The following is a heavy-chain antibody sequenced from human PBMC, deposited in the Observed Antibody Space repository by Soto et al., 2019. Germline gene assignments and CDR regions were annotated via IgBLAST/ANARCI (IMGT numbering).Heavy chain of an antibody. Sequence: QVQLVQSGAEVKKPGSSVTVSCKTSVGTFSKDAINWVRQAPGHGLEWMGLLIPVFGSPIYAEKFQGRIRISADESTSTAFMDLSSLRSEDTSVYYCTRVLGYTFGHGNTRYYAMDVWGQGTTVSVSS. D-gene: IGHD3-3*01. CDR1: VGTFSKDA. J-gene: IGHJ6*02. CDR2: LIPVFGSP. V-gene: IGHV1-69*01. CDR3: TRVLGYTFGHGNTRYYAMDV.